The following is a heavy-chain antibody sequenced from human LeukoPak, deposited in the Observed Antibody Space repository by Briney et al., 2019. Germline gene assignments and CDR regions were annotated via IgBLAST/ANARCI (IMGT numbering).Heavy chain of an antibody. CDR1: GGSISGYY. J-gene: IGHJ4*02. V-gene: IGHV4-59*01. D-gene: IGHD5-24*01. CDR2: IYYSGSP. CDR3: AIGEIYFDY. Sequence: SETLSLTCSVSGGSISGYYRSWIRQPPGKGLEWIGYIYYSGSPSYNPSLKSRVTISVDRSKNQFSLKLTSVTSADTAVYYCAIGEIYFDYWGQGTLVTVSS.